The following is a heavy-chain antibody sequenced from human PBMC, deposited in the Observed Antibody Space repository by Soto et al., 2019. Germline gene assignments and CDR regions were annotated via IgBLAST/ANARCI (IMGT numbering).Heavy chain of an antibody. CDR2: IIPIFGTA. V-gene: IGHV1-69*13. Sequence: GASVKVSCKASGGTFSSYAISWVRQAPGQGLEWMGGIIPIFGTANYAQKFQGRVTITEDESTSTAYMELSSLRSEDTAVYYCARTLATTHWWFDPWGQGTLVTVSS. J-gene: IGHJ5*02. CDR1: GGTFSSYA. D-gene: IGHD5-12*01. CDR3: ARTLATTHWWFDP.